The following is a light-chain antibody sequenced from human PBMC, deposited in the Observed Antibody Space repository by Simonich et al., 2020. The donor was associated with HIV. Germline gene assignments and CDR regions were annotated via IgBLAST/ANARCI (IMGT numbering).Light chain of an antibody. CDR1: QGISNY. CDR2: GAS. CDR3: QQYNNWPSPFT. Sequence: DIQLTQSPSFLSASVGDRVTITCRASQGISNYLAWYQQKPGKAPKLLIYGASTLQSGVPSRFSGSGFGTQFTLTISSMQSEDFAVYYCQQYNNWPSPFTFGPGTKVDIK. J-gene: IGKJ3*01. V-gene: IGKV1-9*01.